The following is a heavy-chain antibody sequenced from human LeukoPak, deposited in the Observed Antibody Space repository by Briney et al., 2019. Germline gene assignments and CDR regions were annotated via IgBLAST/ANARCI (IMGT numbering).Heavy chain of an antibody. CDR1: GFSFSRYW. J-gene: IGHJ4*02. CDR3: ARGEAFCDY. Sequence: GGSLRLSCAASGFSFSRYWMTWVRQAPGKGLEWVANIKEDGTKTYYVDSVKGRFTVSRDNAQNSLCLQMNSLTPEDTAVYFCARGEAFCDYWGQGALVTVSS. V-gene: IGHV3-7*05. CDR2: IKEDGTKT.